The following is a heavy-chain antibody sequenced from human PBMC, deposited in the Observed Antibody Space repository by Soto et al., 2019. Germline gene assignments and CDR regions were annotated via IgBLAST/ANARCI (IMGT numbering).Heavy chain of an antibody. CDR1: GFIFNNYA. V-gene: IGHV3-23*05. J-gene: IGHJ4*02. CDR2: SFSSGGT. CDR3: ARDREPDGIWTFDS. Sequence: GGSLRLSCAASGFIFNNYAMTWVRQAPGKGLEWVAESFSSGGTQYADSVKGRFTISRDNSRNMVFLQMNGLRVEDTALYYCARDREPDGIWTFDSWGQGALVTVSS. D-gene: IGHD3-9*01.